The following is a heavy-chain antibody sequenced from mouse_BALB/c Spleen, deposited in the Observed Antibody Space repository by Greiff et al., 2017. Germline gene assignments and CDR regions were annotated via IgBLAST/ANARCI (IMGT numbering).Heavy chain of an antibody. J-gene: IGHJ4*01. CDR2: IDPANGNT. D-gene: IGHD2-4*01. CDR1: GFNIKDTY. Sequence: EVQGVESGAELVKPGASVKLSCTASGFNIKDTYMHWVKQRPEQGLEWIGRIDPANGNTKYDPKFQGKATITADTSSNTAYLQLSSLTSEDTAVYYCASPHYDYDHYYAMDYWGQGTSVTVSS. CDR3: ASPHYDYDHYYAMDY. V-gene: IGHV14-3*02.